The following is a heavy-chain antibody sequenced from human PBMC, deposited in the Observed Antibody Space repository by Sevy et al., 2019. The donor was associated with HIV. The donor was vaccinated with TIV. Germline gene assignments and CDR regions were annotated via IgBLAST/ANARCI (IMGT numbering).Heavy chain of an antibody. D-gene: IGHD6-19*01. Sequence: GGSLRLSCTASGFTFSNYEMNWVRQAPGKVLEWVSYITLSGSSTYYADSVKGRFTISRDNAKNSLYLQMNSLRAEDMALYYCARDRQGITVAGTAIDYWGQGTLVTVSS. CDR2: ITLSGSST. V-gene: IGHV3-48*03. CDR3: ARDRQGITVAGTAIDY. CDR1: GFTFSNYE. J-gene: IGHJ4*02.